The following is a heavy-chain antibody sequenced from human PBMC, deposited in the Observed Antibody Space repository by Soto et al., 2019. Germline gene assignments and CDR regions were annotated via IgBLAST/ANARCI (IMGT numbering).Heavy chain of an antibody. CDR3: ARGATAQHDAFDI. D-gene: IGHD4-17*01. CDR1: GDTFTSYY. Sequence: ASVKASCKSSGDTFTSYYMHWVRQAPGQGLEWMGIINPSGGSTSYAQKFQGRVTMTRDTSTSTVYMELSSLRSEDTAVYYCARGATAQHDAFDIWGQGTMVTVSS. V-gene: IGHV1-46*03. CDR2: INPSGGST. J-gene: IGHJ3*02.